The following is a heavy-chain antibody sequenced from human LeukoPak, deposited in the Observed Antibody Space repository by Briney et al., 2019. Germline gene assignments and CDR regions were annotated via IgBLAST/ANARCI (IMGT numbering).Heavy chain of an antibody. J-gene: IGHJ4*02. D-gene: IGHD6-13*01. V-gene: IGHV1-8*02. CDR3: ARVPIAAAGIYYFDY. CDR1: GGTFSSYA. Sequence: ASVKVSCKASGGTFSSYAISWVRQAPGQGLEWMGWMNPNSGNTGYAQKFQGRVTMTRNTSISTAYMELSSLRSEDTAVYYCARVPIAAAGIYYFDYWGQGTLVTVSS. CDR2: MNPNSGNT.